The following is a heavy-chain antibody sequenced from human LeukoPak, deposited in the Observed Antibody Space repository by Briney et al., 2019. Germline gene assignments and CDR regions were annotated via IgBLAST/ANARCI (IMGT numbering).Heavy chain of an antibody. V-gene: IGHV3-23*01. CDR3: AKDRSSSSWFDGYDF. D-gene: IGHD6-13*01. J-gene: IGHJ3*01. CDR1: GFIVSRHY. Sequence: GGSLRLSCVASGFIVSRHYMSWVRQAPGKGLEWVSAISGSGGTTYYADSVKGRFTISRDNSKNTLFLQMNSLRAEDTAVYYCAKDRSSSSWFDGYDFWGQGTMVTVSS. CDR2: ISGSGGTT.